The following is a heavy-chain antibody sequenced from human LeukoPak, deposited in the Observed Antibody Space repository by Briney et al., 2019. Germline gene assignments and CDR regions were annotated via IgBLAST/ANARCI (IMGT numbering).Heavy chain of an antibody. Sequence: GGSLRLSCAASGFTFSSYAMHWVRQAPGKGLEWVAVISYDGSNKYYADSVKGRFTISRDNSKNTLYLQMNSLRAEDTAVYFCARVDESEGDYWGQGTLVTVSS. CDR2: ISYDGSNK. J-gene: IGHJ4*02. V-gene: IGHV3-30-3*01. CDR3: ARVDESEGDY. CDR1: GFTFSSYA.